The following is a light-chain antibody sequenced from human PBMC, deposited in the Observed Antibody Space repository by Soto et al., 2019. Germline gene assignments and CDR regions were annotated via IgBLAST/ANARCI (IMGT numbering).Light chain of an antibody. Sequence: EIMLTQAPDTLSLSPGNRATLSCRASQSVSTYLAWYQQKPGQPPRLLIYDASNRATGIPARFSGSGSGTDFTLTISSLEPEDFAVYYCQQRSNWPPTFGQGTQVDIK. CDR3: QQRSNWPPT. CDR2: DAS. J-gene: IGKJ1*01. CDR1: QSVSTY. V-gene: IGKV3-11*01.